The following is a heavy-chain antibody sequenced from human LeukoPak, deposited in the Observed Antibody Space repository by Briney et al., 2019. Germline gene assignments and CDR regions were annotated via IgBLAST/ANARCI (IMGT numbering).Heavy chain of an antibody. V-gene: IGHV1-24*01. CDR2: FDPEDGET. D-gene: IGHD5-12*01. CDR1: GYTLTELS. CDR3: ATFPIKGDGLFDY. Sequence: ASVTVSCKFSGYTLTELSTHWVRQAPGKGLEWMGGFDPEDGETIYAQKFQGRVTMTEDTSTDTAYMELSSLRSEDTAVYYCATFPIKGDGLFDYWGQGTLVTVSS. J-gene: IGHJ4*02.